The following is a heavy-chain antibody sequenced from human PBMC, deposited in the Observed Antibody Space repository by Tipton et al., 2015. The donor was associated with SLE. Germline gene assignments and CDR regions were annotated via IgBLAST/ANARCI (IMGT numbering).Heavy chain of an antibody. D-gene: IGHD6-13*01. Sequence: TLSLTCTVSGGSISSYYWSWIRQPPGKGLEWIGYIYYSGSTNYNPSLKSRVTISVDTSKNQFSLKLSSVTAADTAVYYCARGYSSSWYPPNAFDIWGQGTMVTVSS. CDR2: IYYSGST. J-gene: IGHJ3*02. CDR3: ARGYSSSWYPPNAFDI. V-gene: IGHV4-59*01. CDR1: GGSISSYY.